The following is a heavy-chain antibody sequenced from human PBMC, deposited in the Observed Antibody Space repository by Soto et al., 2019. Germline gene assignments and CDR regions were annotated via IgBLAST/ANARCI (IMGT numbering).Heavy chain of an antibody. V-gene: IGHV3-7*01. CDR3: ASDRFYRSNYFDY. CDR1: GFTFSSYW. D-gene: IGHD3-3*01. CDR2: IKQDGSEK. J-gene: IGHJ4*02. Sequence: GGSLRLSCAASGFTFSSYWMSWVRQAPGKGLEWVANIKQDGSEKYYVDSVKGRITISRDNAKISLYLQMDSLRAEDTAVYYCASDRFYRSNYFDYWGQGTLVTVSS.